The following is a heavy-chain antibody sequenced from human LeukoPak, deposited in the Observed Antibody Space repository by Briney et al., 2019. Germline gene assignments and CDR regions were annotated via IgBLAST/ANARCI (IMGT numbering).Heavy chain of an antibody. CDR2: INHSGST. D-gene: IGHD1-26*01. CDR1: GGSFSGYY. CDR3: ARGGGAALIDY. V-gene: IGHV4-34*01. Sequence: NSSETLSLTCAVYGGSFSGYYWSWIRQPPGKGLEWIGEINHSGSTNYNPSLKSRVTISVDTSKNQFSLKLSSVTAADTAVYYCARGGGAALIDYWGQGTLVTVSS. J-gene: IGHJ4*02.